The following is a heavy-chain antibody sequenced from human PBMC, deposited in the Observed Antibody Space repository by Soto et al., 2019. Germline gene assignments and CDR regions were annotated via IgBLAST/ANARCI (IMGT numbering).Heavy chain of an antibody. CDR1: GYTFTSYG. D-gene: IGHD2-2*02. CDR2: ISAYNGNT. J-gene: IGHJ5*02. Sequence: QVQLVQSGAEVKKPGASVKVSRKASGYTFTSYGISWVRQAPGQGLEWMGWISAYNGNTNYAQKLQGRVTMTTDTSTSTAYMELRSLRSDDTAVYYCARDRQDIVVVPAAISRWFDPWGQGTLVTVSS. CDR3: ARDRQDIVVVPAAISRWFDP. V-gene: IGHV1-18*04.